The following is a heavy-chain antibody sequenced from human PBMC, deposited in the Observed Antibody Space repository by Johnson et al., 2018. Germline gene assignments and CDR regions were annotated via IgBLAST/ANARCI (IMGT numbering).Heavy chain of an antibody. CDR1: GFSVSRDY. D-gene: IGHD5-24*01. CDR2: IYSGGSQ. CDR3: ARERDGDNLDNAFDI. Sequence: VQLVQSGGGLVQPGGSRRLSCAASGFSVSRDYMSWVRQAPGKALEWVSVIYSGGSQYYADSVKGRSTISRDNSKNTVYLQMNSLRTEDTAMYHCARERDGDNLDNAFDIWGQGTMVTVSS. J-gene: IGHJ3*02. V-gene: IGHV3-53*01.